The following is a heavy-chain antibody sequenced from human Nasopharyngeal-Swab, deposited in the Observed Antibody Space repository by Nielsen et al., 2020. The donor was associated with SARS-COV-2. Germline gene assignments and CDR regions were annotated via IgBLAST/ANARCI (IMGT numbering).Heavy chain of an antibody. Sequence: WIRQPPGKGLEWVAVIWYDGSNKYYADSVKGRFTISRDNSKNTLYLQMNSRRAEDTAVYYCAKQSWGYSYGYYFDYWGQGTLVTVSS. CDR2: IWYDGSNK. J-gene: IGHJ4*02. D-gene: IGHD5-18*01. V-gene: IGHV3-33*06. CDR3: AKQSWGYSYGYYFDY.